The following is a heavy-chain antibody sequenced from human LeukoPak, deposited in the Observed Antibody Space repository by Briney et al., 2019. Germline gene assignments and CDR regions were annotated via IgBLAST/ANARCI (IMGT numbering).Heavy chain of an antibody. J-gene: IGHJ4*02. Sequence: PGGSLRLSCAASGFTVSSAYMTWVRQAPGKGLEWVSVIYSGDTTYYADSVKGRFIISRDNSKNTLYLQMNSLRAEDTAMYYCASAYSSSWLAYWGQGTLVTVSS. CDR2: IYSGDTT. V-gene: IGHV3-53*01. CDR1: GFTVSSAY. CDR3: ASAYSSSWLAY. D-gene: IGHD6-13*01.